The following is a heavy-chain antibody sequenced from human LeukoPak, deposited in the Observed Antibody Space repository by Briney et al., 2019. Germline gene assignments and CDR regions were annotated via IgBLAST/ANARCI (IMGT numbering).Heavy chain of an antibody. CDR3: ASKRLYYHVLTGYPHSYFDS. V-gene: IGHV4-30-4*01. CDR2: ISYSGST. Sequence: SQTLSLTCTVSGGSINSADYYWSWIRQPPGKGLEWIGYISYSGSTYYNPSLESRVSISVDTSKIQFSLELTSVTAADTAVYYCASKRLYYHVLTGYPHSYFDSWGQGTLAIVSS. J-gene: IGHJ4*02. D-gene: IGHD3-9*01. CDR1: GGSINSADYY.